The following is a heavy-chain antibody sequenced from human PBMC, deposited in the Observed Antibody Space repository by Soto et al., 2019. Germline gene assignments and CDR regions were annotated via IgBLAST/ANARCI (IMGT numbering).Heavy chain of an antibody. CDR1: GGSISSGGYS. J-gene: IGHJ4*02. CDR3: ARGRTRFDY. D-gene: IGHD1-7*01. Sequence: PSETLSLTCAVSGGSISSGGYSWSWIRQPPGKGLEWIGYIYHSGSTYYNPSLKSRVTISVDRSKNQFSLKLSSVTAADTAVYYCARGRTRFDYWGQGTLVTVSS. V-gene: IGHV4-30-2*01. CDR2: IYHSGST.